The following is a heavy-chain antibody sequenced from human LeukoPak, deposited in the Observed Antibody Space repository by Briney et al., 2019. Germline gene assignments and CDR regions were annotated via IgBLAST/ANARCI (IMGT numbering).Heavy chain of an antibody. CDR1: GGTLNSYV. CDR2: IIPISGTT. CDR3: ARGYYYDSSGYYTGYYMDV. Sequence: GASVKVSCKASGGTLNSYVISWVRQAPGQGLEWMGGIIPISGTTNYAQKFQGRVTITADESTSTAYMELSSLRSEDTAVYYCARGYYYDSSGYYTGYYMDVWGKGTTVTISS. D-gene: IGHD3-22*01. V-gene: IGHV1-69*13. J-gene: IGHJ6*03.